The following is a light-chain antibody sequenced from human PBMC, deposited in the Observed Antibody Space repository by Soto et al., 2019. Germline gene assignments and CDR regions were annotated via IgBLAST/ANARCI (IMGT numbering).Light chain of an antibody. Sequence: IVMTQSPLSLPVTPGEPASISCRSSQSLLHSDGYNYLDWYLQKPGQSPQLLICLGSNRASGVPDRFSGSGSGTDFTLTISRVEAEDFGLYYCMQALQTPWTFGQGTKVDI. CDR1: QSLLHSDGYNY. CDR2: LGS. CDR3: MQALQTPWT. J-gene: IGKJ1*01. V-gene: IGKV2-28*01.